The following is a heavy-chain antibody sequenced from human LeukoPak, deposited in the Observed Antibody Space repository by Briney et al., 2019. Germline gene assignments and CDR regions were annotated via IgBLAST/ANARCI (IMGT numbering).Heavy chain of an antibody. Sequence: PGGSLRHSCTASGFTFSGTGMHWVRQAPGKGLEWGSYIRYDGNNKYYGDSVKGRLTVSRYNSKNTLYLQMNSLRVEDTAVYYCARTYYPDYWGPGSLVTVSS. CDR1: GFTFSGTG. D-gene: IGHD3-10*01. CDR2: IRYDGNNK. J-gene: IGHJ4*02. V-gene: IGHV3-30*02. CDR3: ARTYYPDY.